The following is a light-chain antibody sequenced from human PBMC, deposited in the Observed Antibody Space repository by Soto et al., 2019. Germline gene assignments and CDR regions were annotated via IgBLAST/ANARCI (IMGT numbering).Light chain of an antibody. J-gene: IGKJ3*01. CDR1: QSISSY. V-gene: IGKV1-39*01. CDR3: QPSYTLFS. CDR2: DTS. Sequence: DIPMTQSPSSLSASVGDRVTITCRASQSISSYLNWYQQKPGKAPKVLIYDTSSLQSGVPSRYSGCGSGTDYTLTVSSLQPEDFATYYYQPSYTLFSFGPGTKVDIK.